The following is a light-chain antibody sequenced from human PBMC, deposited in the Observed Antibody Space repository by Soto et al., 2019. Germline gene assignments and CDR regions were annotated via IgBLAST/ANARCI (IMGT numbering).Light chain of an antibody. CDR2: AAS. V-gene: IGKV1-39*01. CDR1: QSISSY. CDR3: QQSYSTPQT. Sequence: EIQMTQSPSSLSASVGDRVTITCRASQSISSYLNWYQQKPGKAPKLLIYAASSLQSGVPSRFSGSGSGTDFTFTISSLQPEDFATYYCQQSYSTPQTFGQGTKVDIK. J-gene: IGKJ1*01.